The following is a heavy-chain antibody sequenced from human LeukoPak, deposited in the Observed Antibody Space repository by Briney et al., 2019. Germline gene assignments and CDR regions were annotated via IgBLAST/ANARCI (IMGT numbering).Heavy chain of an antibody. J-gene: IGHJ6*02. Sequence: PGGSLRLSCAASGVPVSDNYVSWVRQTPGKGLEWVSLIYSSGSSYYAASVKGRFTISRDNSKNTVYLQMTSVRADDRAVYYCVRDSSDVGPDYYGMDVWGQGTTVTVSS. CDR3: VRDSSDVGPDYYGMDV. CDR2: IYSSGSS. CDR1: GVPVSDNY. V-gene: IGHV3-66*01. D-gene: IGHD3-22*01.